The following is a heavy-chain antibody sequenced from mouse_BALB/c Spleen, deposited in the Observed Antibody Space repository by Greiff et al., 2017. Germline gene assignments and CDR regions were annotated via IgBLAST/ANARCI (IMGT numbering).Heavy chain of an antibody. Sequence: EVQGVESGPELVKPGASVKMSCKASGYTFTSYVMHWVKQKPGQGLKWIGYINPYNDGTKYNEKFKGKATLTSDTSSNTAYLQLSSLTSEDTAVYYCNAGSSGYAFDYWGQGTTLTVSS. CDR3: NAGSSGYAFDY. CDR1: GYTFTSYV. J-gene: IGHJ2*01. D-gene: IGHD3-1*01. V-gene: IGHV1-14*01. CDR2: INPYNDGT.